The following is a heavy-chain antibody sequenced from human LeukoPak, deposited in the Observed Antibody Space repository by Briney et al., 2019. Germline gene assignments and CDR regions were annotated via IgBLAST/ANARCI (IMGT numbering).Heavy chain of an antibody. D-gene: IGHD2-15*01. CDR2: MNPNSGNT. CDR3: ARRTGYCSGGSCPNWFDP. J-gene: IGHJ5*02. CDR1: GYTFTSYD. V-gene: IGHV1-8*01. Sequence: ASVKVSCKASGYTFTSYDINWVRQATGQGLEWMGWMNPNSGNTGYAQKFQGGVTMTRNTSISTAYMELSSLRSEDTAVYYCARRTGYCSGGSCPNWFDPWGQGTLVTVSS.